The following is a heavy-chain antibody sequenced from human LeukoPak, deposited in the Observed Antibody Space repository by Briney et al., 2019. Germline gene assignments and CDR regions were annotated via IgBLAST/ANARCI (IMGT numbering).Heavy chain of an antibody. D-gene: IGHD1-26*01. J-gene: IGHJ4*02. V-gene: IGHV4-4*07. CDR1: GGSISSYY. CDR3: ASSYYGSIYFDY. Sequence: SETLFLTCTVSGGSISSYYWSWIRQPAGKGLEWIGRIYTSGSTNYNPSLKSRVTMSVDTSKNQFSLKLSSVTAADTAVYYCASSYYGSIYFDYWGQGTLVTVSS. CDR2: IYTSGST.